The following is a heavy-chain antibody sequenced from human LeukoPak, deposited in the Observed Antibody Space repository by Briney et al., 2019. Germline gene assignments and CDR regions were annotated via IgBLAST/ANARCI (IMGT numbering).Heavy chain of an antibody. Sequence: SLRPSWVASGFSLDEHAIHWVRPAPGKGLGWVSRIILNSGSVGYADSVRGRFTISRDRAKSSVYLQLNSLTTDDTALYYCAKGRGYTYGADPFVFWGQGTLVTVSS. CDR1: GFSLDEHA. CDR3: AKGRGYTYGADPFVF. D-gene: IGHD5-18*01. CDR2: IILNSGSV. V-gene: IGHV3-9*01. J-gene: IGHJ4*02.